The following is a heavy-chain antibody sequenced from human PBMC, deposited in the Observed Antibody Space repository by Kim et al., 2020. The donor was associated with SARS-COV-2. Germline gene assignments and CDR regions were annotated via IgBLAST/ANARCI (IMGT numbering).Heavy chain of an antibody. D-gene: IGHD3-10*01. CDR3: ALVVRGVDYYYYGMDV. J-gene: IGHJ6*02. Sequence: KLQGRVTMTEDTSTDTAYMELSSLRSEDTAVYYCALVVRGVDYYYYGMDVWGQGTTVTVSS. V-gene: IGHV1-24*01.